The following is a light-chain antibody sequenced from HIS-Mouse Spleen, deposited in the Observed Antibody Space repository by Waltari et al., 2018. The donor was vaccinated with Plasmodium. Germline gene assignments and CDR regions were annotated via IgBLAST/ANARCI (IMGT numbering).Light chain of an antibody. J-gene: IGLJ3*02. CDR1: ALPKYD. Sequence: SYELTQPPSVSASPGQTDRITCSVYALPKYDAYSYQQKSGQAPVPVIHEDSKRPSGIPERFSGSSSGTMATLTISGAQVEDEADYYCYSTDSSGNHRVFGGGTKLTVL. CDR2: EDS. CDR3: YSTDSSGNHRV. V-gene: IGLV3-10*01.